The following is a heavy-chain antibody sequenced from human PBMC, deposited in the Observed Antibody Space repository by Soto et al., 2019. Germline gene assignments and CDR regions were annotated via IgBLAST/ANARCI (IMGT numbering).Heavy chain of an antibody. D-gene: IGHD2-15*01. V-gene: IGHV6-1*01. Sequence: PSQTLSLTCAISGDSVSSNSAAWNWIRQSPSRGLEWLGRTYYRSKWYNDYAVSVKSRITINPDTSKNQFSLQLNSVTLEDTAVYYCARDLWYCSGGSCYSYYYYGMDVWGQGTTVTVSS. CDR3: ARDLWYCSGGSCYSYYYYGMDV. CDR1: GDSVSSNSAA. CDR2: TYYRSKWYN. J-gene: IGHJ6*02.